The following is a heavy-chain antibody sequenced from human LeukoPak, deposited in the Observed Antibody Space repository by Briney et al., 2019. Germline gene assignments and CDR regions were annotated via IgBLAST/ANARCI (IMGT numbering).Heavy chain of an antibody. J-gene: IGHJ4*02. Sequence: GGSLRLSCAASGFTFSSYSMNWVRQAPGKGLEWVSSISSSSSYIYYADSVKGRFTISRDNAKNSLYLQMNSLRAEDTAVYYCARAIDISTGNADYWGQGTLVTVSS. CDR2: ISSSSSYI. CDR1: GFTFSSYS. V-gene: IGHV3-21*01. CDR3: ARAIDISTGNADY. D-gene: IGHD3-9*01.